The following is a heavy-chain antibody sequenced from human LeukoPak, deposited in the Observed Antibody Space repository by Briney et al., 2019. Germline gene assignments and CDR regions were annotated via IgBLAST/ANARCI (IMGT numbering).Heavy chain of an antibody. CDR2: IYWSSSGT. J-gene: IGHJ5*02. Sequence: PGGSLRLSCVVSGFNSEDHAMHWVRQAPGKGLEWVSGIYWSSSGTGYADSVKGRFTISRGNAKNSLYLQMNSLRVGDTAVYYCVRDYGPGGFGPWGQGALVTVSS. V-gene: IGHV3-9*02. CDR3: VRDYGPGGFGP. D-gene: IGHD3-10*01. CDR1: GFNSEDHA.